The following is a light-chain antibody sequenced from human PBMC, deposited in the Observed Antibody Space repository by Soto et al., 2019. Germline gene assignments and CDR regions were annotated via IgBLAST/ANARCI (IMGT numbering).Light chain of an antibody. CDR1: QTITRSS. Sequence: EIVLTQSPFTLSLSPGDRSTLSFIASQTITRSSLAWYQQKPGQGPRLLIFGASIRATGVPDRFSASGSGTDFTLTISSLEPEDFAVYYCQQYVNSPITFGQGTRLEIK. V-gene: IGKV3-20*01. J-gene: IGKJ5*01. CDR2: GAS. CDR3: QQYVNSPIT.